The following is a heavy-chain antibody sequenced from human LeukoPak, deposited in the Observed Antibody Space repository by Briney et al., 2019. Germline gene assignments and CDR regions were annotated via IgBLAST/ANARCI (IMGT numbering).Heavy chain of an antibody. D-gene: IGHD2-2*01. CDR1: GFTFSNAW. V-gene: IGHV3-15*01. Sequence: GGSLRLSCAASGFTFSNAWMSWVRQAPGKGLEWVGRIKSKTDGGTTDYAAPVKGRFTISGDDSKNTLYLQMNSLKTEDTAVYYCTTDWSLHRGCSSTSCYAYSGYDEFVYWGQGTLVTVSS. J-gene: IGHJ4*02. CDR3: TTDWSLHRGCSSTSCYAYSGYDEFVY. CDR2: IKSKTDGGTT.